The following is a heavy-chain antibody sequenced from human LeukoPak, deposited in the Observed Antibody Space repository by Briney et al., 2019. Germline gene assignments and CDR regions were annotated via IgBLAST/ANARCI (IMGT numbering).Heavy chain of an antibody. D-gene: IGHD1-1*01. CDR1: GGSFSGYY. J-gene: IGHJ5*02. CDR2: INHSGSN. CDR3: ARGSNWTHWFDP. V-gene: IGHV4-34*01. Sequence: PSETPSLSCAASGGSFSGYYWSWIRQPPGKGLEWIGEINHSGSNNYNPSRNTRVTISVDTSKNHFYLKLSSVTAAETAVYYCARGSNWTHWFDPWGEGALGTVSS.